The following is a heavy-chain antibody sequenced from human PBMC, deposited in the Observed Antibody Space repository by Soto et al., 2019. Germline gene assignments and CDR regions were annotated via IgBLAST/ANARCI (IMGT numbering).Heavy chain of an antibody. CDR3: ARGGSGWQALNWIDP. CDR1: GGTINSGDYF. D-gene: IGHD6-19*01. J-gene: IGHJ5*02. Sequence: SETLSLTCSVSGGTINSGDYFWSWIRQPPGKGLEWIGSIFYTGSTYYSPSLKSRASMSMDTSKNLFSLRLRSLTAADTAVYYCARGGSGWQALNWIDPWGQGTLVTVSS. CDR2: IFYTGST. V-gene: IGHV4-30-4*01.